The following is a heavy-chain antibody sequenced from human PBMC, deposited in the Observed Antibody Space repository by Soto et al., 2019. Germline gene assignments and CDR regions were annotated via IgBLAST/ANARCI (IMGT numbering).Heavy chain of an antibody. CDR1: GGSISSSSYF. Sequence: QLQLQESGPGLVTPSETLSLTCTVSGGSISSSSYFWAWVRQSPAKGLEWIGSINYRRTTFYSASLKNRVTIYIDTTRNQFSLTLNSVTAADTAIYYCARLVACHGGSCKFDPWGQGTLVTVSS. CDR2: INYRRTT. V-gene: IGHV4-39*01. CDR3: ARLVACHGGSCKFDP. D-gene: IGHD2-15*01. J-gene: IGHJ5*02.